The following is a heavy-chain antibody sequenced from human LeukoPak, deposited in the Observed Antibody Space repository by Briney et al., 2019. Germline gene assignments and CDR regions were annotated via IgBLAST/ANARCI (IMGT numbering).Heavy chain of an antibody. D-gene: IGHD4-23*01. CDR1: GGSVGGEY. Sequence: PVIRCRTCAVDGGSVGGEYWSWCRQPPWKKQEWIGEINHSGSTNYNPSLKSLVTISVDTSKNQLSLKLSSVTAADTAVYYCDRVPGGGYSIPGDFAIWGRGQMVTVSS. J-gene: IGHJ3*02. CDR2: INHSGST. V-gene: IGHV4-34*01. CDR3: DRVPGGGYSIPGDFAI.